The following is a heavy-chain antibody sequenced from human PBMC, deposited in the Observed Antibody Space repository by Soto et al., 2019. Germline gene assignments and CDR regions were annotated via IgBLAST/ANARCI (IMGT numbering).Heavy chain of an antibody. CDR1: GYTLTELS. V-gene: IGHV1-24*01. D-gene: IGHD6-13*01. Sequence: ASVKVSCKVSGYTLTELSMHWVRQAPGKGFEWMGGFDPEDGETIYAQKFQGRVTMTEDTSTDTAYMELSSLRSEDTAVYYCATDPIPFIAAAGTDFGYWGQGTLVTVSS. CDR2: FDPEDGET. CDR3: ATDPIPFIAAAGTDFGY. J-gene: IGHJ4*02.